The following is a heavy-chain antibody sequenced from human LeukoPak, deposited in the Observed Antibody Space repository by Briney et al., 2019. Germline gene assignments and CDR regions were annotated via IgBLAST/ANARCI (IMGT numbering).Heavy chain of an antibody. CDR1: GGSMSNIYY. CDR3: AGGRPYCSSTSCYSARGAFDI. J-gene: IGHJ3*02. V-gene: IGHV4-39*07. CDR2: IYYSGST. D-gene: IGHD2-2*01. Sequence: SETLSLTCNVSGGSMSNIYYWGWIRQPPGKGLEWIGSIYYSGSTYYNPSLKSRVTISVDTSKNQFSLKLSSVTAAGTAVYYCAGGRPYCSSTSCYSARGAFDIWGQGTMVTVSS.